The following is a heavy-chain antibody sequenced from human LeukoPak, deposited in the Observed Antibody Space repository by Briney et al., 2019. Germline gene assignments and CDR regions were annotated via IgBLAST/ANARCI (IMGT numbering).Heavy chain of an antibody. D-gene: IGHD3-9*01. V-gene: IGHV4-34*01. CDR3: ARDSPKPYDI. J-gene: IGHJ4*02. CDR2: INHSGGT. Sequence: PSETLSLTCAVYGGSFSGYYWSWIRQPPGKGLEWIGEINHSGGTNYNPSLKSRVTISVDTSKNQFSLKLSSVTAADTAVYYCARDSPKPYDIWGQGTLVTVSS. CDR1: GGSFSGYY.